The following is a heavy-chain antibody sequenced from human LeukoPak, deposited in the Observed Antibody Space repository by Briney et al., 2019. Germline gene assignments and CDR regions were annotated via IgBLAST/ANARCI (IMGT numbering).Heavy chain of an antibody. J-gene: IGHJ6*02. CDR1: GGSISSSSYY. CDR3: ASPVVPAATHSYWDPGMDV. V-gene: IGHV4-39*01. Sequence: SETLSLTCTVSGGSISSSSYYWGWIRQPPGKGLEWIVSIYYSGSTYYNPSLKSRVTISVDTSKNQFSLKLSSVTAADMAVYYCASPVVPAATHSYWDPGMDVWGQGTTVTVSS. D-gene: IGHD2-2*01. CDR2: IYYSGST.